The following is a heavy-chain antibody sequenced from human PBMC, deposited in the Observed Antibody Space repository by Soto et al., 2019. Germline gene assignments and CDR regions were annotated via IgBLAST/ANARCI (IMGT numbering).Heavy chain of an antibody. D-gene: IGHD3-10*01. CDR1: GFTFSSYG. CDR3: VAQGTYGSGSYPDV. J-gene: IGHJ6*02. CDR2: IWFDGSKE. Sequence: GGSLRLSCAASGFTFSSYGMHWIRQAPGKGLEWVAVIWFDGSKEYYIDSVKGRFTVSRDNSKNTLYLQMNSLRAEDTALYYCVAQGTYGSGSYPDVWGQGTTVTVSS. V-gene: IGHV3-33*01.